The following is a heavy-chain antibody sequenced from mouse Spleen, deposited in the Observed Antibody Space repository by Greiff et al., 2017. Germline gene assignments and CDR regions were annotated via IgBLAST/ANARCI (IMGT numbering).Heavy chain of an antibody. Sequence: EVQLQESGAELVKPGASVKLSCTASGFTIKDYYMHWVKQRPEQGLEWIGRIDPEAGDTKYAPKFQGKATITADTSSNTAYLQLSSLTSEDTAVYYCARESAWFAYRGQGTLVTVSA. CDR1: GFTIKDYY. J-gene: IGHJ3*01. CDR2: IDPEAGDT. CDR3: ARESAWFAY. V-gene: IGHV14-2*01.